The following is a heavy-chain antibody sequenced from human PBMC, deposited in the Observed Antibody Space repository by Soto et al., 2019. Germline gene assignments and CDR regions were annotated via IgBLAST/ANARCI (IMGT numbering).Heavy chain of an antibody. D-gene: IGHD3-22*01. V-gene: IGHV3-23*01. Sequence: EVLLLESGGGLTQPGGSLRLACAASGFSFSSYAMSWVRQAPPQGLEWVSSISTRGGRTYYADSVKGQFSISRDNSANAVYLDMDNLRAEDTGIYYCAKEFYYDASGQYSDLYFDSWGQGALVTVSS. J-gene: IGHJ4*02. CDR1: GFSFSSYA. CDR2: ISTRGGRT. CDR3: AKEFYYDASGQYSDLYFDS.